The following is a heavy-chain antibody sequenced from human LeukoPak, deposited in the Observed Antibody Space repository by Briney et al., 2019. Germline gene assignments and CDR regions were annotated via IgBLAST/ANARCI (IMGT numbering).Heavy chain of an antibody. V-gene: IGHV3-23*01. J-gene: IGHJ4*02. D-gene: IGHD3-22*01. CDR2: IRGDCTPT. Sequence: PGGSLRLSCVAAGFTFSRHAVSWVRQASGKGLEWVSGIRGDCTPTYYADYVKGRFTISRDNSENTLYLQMNILRAEDTAVYFCAMPGSGYYPAPFDLWGQGTLVTVSS. CDR1: GFTFSRHA. CDR3: AMPGSGYYPAPFDL.